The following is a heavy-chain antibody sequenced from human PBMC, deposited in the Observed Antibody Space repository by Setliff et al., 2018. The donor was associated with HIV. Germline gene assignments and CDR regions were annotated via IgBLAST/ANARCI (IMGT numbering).Heavy chain of an antibody. CDR3: VTDEKVAFDV. CDR1: GFTISSYA. J-gene: IGHJ3*01. CDR2: IKSEFDGGTT. Sequence: GGSLRLSCAGAGFTISSYAMTWVRQGPGKGLEWVGRIKSEFDGGTTDYAAAVRGRFTFSRDDSKDTLYLQMNSLKIEDTGTYYCVTDEKVAFDVWGQGTKVTVSS. V-gene: IGHV3-15*01.